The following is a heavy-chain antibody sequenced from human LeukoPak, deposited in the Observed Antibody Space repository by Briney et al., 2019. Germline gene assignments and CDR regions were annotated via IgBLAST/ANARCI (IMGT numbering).Heavy chain of an antibody. CDR2: MNPNSGNT. V-gene: IGHV1-8*03. Sequence: GASVKVSCKASGYTFTSYDINWVRQATGQGLEWMGWMNPNSGNTGYAQKFQGRVTITRNTSISTAYMELSSLRSEDTAVYYCARSPEYSSSWYPYYYYYYYMDVWGKGTTVTVSS. J-gene: IGHJ6*03. CDR3: ARSPEYSSSWYPYYYYYYYMDV. D-gene: IGHD6-13*01. CDR1: GYTFTSYD.